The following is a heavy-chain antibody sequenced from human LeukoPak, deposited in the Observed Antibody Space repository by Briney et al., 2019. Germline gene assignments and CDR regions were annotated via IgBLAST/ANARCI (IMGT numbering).Heavy chain of an antibody. CDR2: INHSGST. J-gene: IGHJ5*02. CDR1: GGSFSGYY. D-gene: IGHD1-26*01. CDR3: ARLGAVRFDP. V-gene: IGHV4-34*01. Sequence: SETLSLTCAVYGGSFSGYYWSWIRQPPGKGLEWIGEINHSGSTNYNPSLKSRVTISVDTFKNQFSLKLSSVTAADTAAYYCARLGAVRFDPWGQGTLVTVSS.